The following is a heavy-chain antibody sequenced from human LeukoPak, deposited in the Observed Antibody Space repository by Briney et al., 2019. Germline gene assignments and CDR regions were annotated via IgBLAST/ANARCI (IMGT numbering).Heavy chain of an antibody. CDR1: GFTFSSYE. V-gene: IGHV3-48*03. Sequence: GGSLRLSCAASGFTFSSYEMNCVRQALRKGLEWVSYISSSGSTIYYADSVKGRFTNSRENAKTSLYLQMNSLRAEDTGVYYCARVDRTVTTYYSDYWGQGTLVTVSS. CDR3: ARVDRTVTTYYSDY. J-gene: IGHJ4*02. D-gene: IGHD4-17*01. CDR2: ISSSGSTI.